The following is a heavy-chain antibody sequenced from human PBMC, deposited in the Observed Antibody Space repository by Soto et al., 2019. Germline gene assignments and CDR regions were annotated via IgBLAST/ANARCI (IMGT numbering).Heavy chain of an antibody. D-gene: IGHD6-19*01. CDR3: AREAQQWLAKGMDFTYYYYGMDV. Sequence: GESLKISCAASGFTFSSYSMNWVRQAPGKGLEWVSYISSSSSTIYYADSVKGRFTISRDNAKNSLYLQMNSLRDEDTAVYYCAREAQQWLAKGMDFTYYYYGMDVWGQGTTVTVSS. CDR1: GFTFSSYS. J-gene: IGHJ6*02. CDR2: ISSSSSTI. V-gene: IGHV3-48*02.